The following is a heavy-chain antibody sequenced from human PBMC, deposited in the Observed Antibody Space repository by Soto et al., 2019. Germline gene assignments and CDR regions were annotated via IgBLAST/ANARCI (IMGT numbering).Heavy chain of an antibody. CDR2: ISAYSGNT. J-gene: IGHJ4*02. CDR3: ARSPGYSYGDY. Sequence: ASVKVSCKASGYTFTSYGITWVRQAPGQGLEWMGWISAYSGNTNYAQKFQGRVTITRDTSASTAYMELSRLRSEDTAVYYCARSPGYSYGDYWGQGTLVTVSS. CDR1: GYTFTSYG. V-gene: IGHV1-18*01. D-gene: IGHD5-18*01.